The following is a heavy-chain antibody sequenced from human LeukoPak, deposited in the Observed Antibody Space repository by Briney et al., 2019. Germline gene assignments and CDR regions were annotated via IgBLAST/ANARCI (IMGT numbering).Heavy chain of an antibody. CDR2: INHSGST. CDR3: ARHEPGWRGAFDI. CDR1: GGSFSGYY. D-gene: IGHD1-14*01. V-gene: IGHV4-34*01. J-gene: IGHJ3*02. Sequence: PSETLPLTCAVYGGSFSGYYWSWIRQPPGKGLEWIGEINHSGSTDSNPSLKSRVTISVDTSRRHFSLQLTSVTAADTAVYYCARHEPGWRGAFDIWGQGTMVTVSS.